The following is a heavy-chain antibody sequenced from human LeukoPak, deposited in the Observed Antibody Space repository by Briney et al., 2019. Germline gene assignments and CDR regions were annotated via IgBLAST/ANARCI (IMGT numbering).Heavy chain of an antibody. CDR2: IRYDGSNK. CDR3: ARDLPYDYGGKGGYY. Sequence: PGGSLRLSCAASGFTFSSYGMHWVRQAPGKGLEWVAFIRYDGSNKYYADSVKGRFTISRDNSKNTLYLQMKSLRAEDTAVYYCARDLPYDYGGKGGYYWGQGTLVTVSS. CDR1: GFTFSSYG. D-gene: IGHD4-23*01. V-gene: IGHV3-30*02. J-gene: IGHJ4*02.